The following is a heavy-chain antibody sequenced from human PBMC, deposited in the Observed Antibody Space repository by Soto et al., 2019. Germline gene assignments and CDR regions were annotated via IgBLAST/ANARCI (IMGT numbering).Heavy chain of an antibody. CDR2: IYYSGST. CDR3: ARIRSGWYLGYYYGMDV. D-gene: IGHD6-19*01. Sequence: ETLSLTCTVSGGSISSYYWSWIRQPPGKGLEWIWYIYYSGSTNYNPSLKSRVTISVDTSKNQFSLKLSSVTAADTAVYYCARIRSGWYLGYYYGMDVWGQGTTVTVSS. V-gene: IGHV4-59*08. J-gene: IGHJ6*02. CDR1: GGSISSYY.